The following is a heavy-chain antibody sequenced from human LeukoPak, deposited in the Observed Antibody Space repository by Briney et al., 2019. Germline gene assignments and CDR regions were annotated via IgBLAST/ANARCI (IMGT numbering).Heavy chain of an antibody. CDR3: ATSLSGWGTYLYMDV. CDR2: IASDGSI. V-gene: IGHV3-48*03. J-gene: IGHJ6*04. Sequence: GGSLRLSCEASGFIVSNYEMNWVRLAPGKGLQWISFIASDGSINYADSVKGRFTLSRDRATNSLYLHMNSLRAEDTAVYYCATSLSGWGTYLYMDVWGKGTAVTISS. D-gene: IGHD6-19*01. CDR1: GFIVSNYE.